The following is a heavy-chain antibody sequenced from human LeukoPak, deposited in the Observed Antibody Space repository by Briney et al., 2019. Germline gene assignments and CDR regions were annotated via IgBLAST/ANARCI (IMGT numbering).Heavy chain of an antibody. V-gene: IGHV4-34*01. D-gene: IGHD3-3*01. J-gene: IGHJ4*02. CDR3: ARGDFWSGYCQLDY. CDR2: INHSGST. CDR1: GRSFSGYY. Sequence: SETLSLTCAVYGRSFSGYYWSWIRQPPGKGLEWIGEINHSGSTNYNPSLKSRVTISVDTSKNQFSLKLSSVTAADTAVYYCARGDFWSGYCQLDYWGQGTLVTVSS.